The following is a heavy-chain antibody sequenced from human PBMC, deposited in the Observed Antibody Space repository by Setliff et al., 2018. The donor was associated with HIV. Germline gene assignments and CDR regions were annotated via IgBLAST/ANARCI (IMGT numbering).Heavy chain of an antibody. V-gene: IGHV4-38-2*02. J-gene: IGHJ4*02. CDR2: IYHSGTT. Sequence: SETLSLTCTVSGGSISSGSYWAWIRQPPGKGLEWIGSIYHSGTTYYNPSLKSRVTISVDTSKNQFSLKLSSVTAADTAVYYCARVRQVSDYGDYDYYFDYWGQGALVTVSS. D-gene: IGHD4-17*01. CDR3: ARVRQVSDYGDYDYYFDY. CDR1: GGSISSGSY.